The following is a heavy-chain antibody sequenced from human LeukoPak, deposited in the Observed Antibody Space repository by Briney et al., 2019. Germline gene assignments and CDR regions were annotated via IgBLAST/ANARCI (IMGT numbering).Heavy chain of an antibody. CDR2: ISSSSSCI. CDR3: ARGLRVYYYDSSGQVDY. D-gene: IGHD3-22*01. J-gene: IGHJ4*02. CDR1: GFTFSSYS. Sequence: GGSLRLSCAASGFTFSSYSMNWVRQAPGKGLEWVSSISSSSSCIYYADSVKGRFTISRDNAKNSLYLQMNSLRAEDTAVYYCARGLRVYYYDSSGQVDYWGQGTLVTVSS. V-gene: IGHV3-21*01.